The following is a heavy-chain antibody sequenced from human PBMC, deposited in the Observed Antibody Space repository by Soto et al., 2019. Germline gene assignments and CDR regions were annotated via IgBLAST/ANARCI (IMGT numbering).Heavy chain of an antibody. CDR1: GFSVSTYG. CDR2: VSGGSGTT. D-gene: IGHD1-1*01. Sequence: EVQLLESGGGLVQPGGSLRLSCAASGFSVSTYGVTWVRQAPGKGLEWVSGVSGGSGTTHYRDSVRGRFTITTDTPENTEHLHMNSLRVEDTAVYYCVRWNGYGDYWGQGALVTVS. V-gene: IGHV3-23*01. J-gene: IGHJ4*02. CDR3: VRWNGYGDY.